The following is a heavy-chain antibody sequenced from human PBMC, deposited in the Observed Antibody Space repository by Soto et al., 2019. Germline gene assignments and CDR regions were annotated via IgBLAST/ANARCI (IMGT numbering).Heavy chain of an antibody. CDR3: ARGGELHVDTDMVTGMDV. Sequence: SETLSLTCAVSGGSISSSNWWSWVRQPPGKGLEWIGEIYHSGSTNYNPSLKSRVTISVDKSKNQFSLKLSSVTTADTAVYYCARGGELHVDTDMVTGMDVWGQGTTVTVSS. D-gene: IGHD5-18*01. CDR1: GGSISSSNW. CDR2: IYHSGST. V-gene: IGHV4-4*02. J-gene: IGHJ6*02.